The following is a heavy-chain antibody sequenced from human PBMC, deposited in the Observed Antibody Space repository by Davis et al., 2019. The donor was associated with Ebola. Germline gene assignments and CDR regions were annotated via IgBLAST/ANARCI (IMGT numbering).Heavy chain of an antibody. D-gene: IGHD1-26*01. V-gene: IGHV3-7*01. CDR1: GFTFRSYW. CDR2: IKEDGSEK. Sequence: GESLKISCAAPGFTFRSYWMSWVRQAPGKGLEWVANIKEDGSEKYYVDSVKGRFTISRDNAKNSLYLQVNSLRAEDTAVYYCATRGPDWELDYWGQGTLVTVSS. J-gene: IGHJ4*02. CDR3: ATRGPDWELDY.